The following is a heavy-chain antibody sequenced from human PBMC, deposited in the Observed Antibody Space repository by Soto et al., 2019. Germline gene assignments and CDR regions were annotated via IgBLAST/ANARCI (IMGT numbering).Heavy chain of an antibody. CDR2: LYYSGST. CDR1: GGSISSGGYY. CDR3: ARVRSSQYGEYYYYMDV. D-gene: IGHD4-17*01. Sequence: QVQLQESGPGLVKPSPTLSLTCTVSGGSISSGGYYWSWIRQHPGKGLEWIGYLYYSGSTYYNPSLKSRVTTSVHTAKNQFALKLSAVTAADTAVYDCARVRSSQYGEYYYYMDVWGKGTTVTVSS. V-gene: IGHV4-31*03. J-gene: IGHJ6*03.